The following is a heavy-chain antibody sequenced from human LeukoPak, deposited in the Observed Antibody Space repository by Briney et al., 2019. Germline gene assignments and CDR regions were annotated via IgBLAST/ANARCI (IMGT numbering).Heavy chain of an antibody. Sequence: PSETLSLTCTVSGGSISSYYWSWIRQPPGKGLEWIGYIYYSGSTNYNPSLKSRVTISVDTSKNQFSLKLSSVTAADTAVYYCAREPDKLGLGDWYFDLWGRGTLVTVSS. CDR2: IYYSGST. V-gene: IGHV4-59*01. CDR1: GGSISSYY. D-gene: IGHD6-13*01. J-gene: IGHJ2*01. CDR3: AREPDKLGLGDWYFDL.